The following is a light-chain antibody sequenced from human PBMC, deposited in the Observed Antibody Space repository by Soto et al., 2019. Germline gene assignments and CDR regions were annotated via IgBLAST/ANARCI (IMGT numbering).Light chain of an antibody. Sequence: ELTQPPSVSVSPGHTSSLTGSGDKLGDKYACWYQQKPGQSPVLVIYRNTKRPSGIPERFYGSNSGNTATLTISGTQAMDEADDYCQALDVSTVVFGGWSKDTVL. CDR1: KLGDKY. J-gene: IGLJ3*02. CDR2: RNT. V-gene: IGLV3-1*01. CDR3: QALDVSTVV.